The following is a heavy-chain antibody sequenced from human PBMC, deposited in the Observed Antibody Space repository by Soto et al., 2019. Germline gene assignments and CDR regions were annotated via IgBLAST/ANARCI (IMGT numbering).Heavy chain of an antibody. CDR1: GFIFSNSW. Sequence: EVQLVESGGGLVQPGGSLRLSCAASGFIFSNSWMHWVRQAPGKWLVWVSRINSDGSSTDYADSVKGRFTISRDNAKNTLYLQMNSLRAEDTALYYCARDWSGPGNSAYYYYNMDVWGKGTTVTVSS. V-gene: IGHV3-74*01. D-gene: IGHD3-3*01. CDR3: ARDWSGPGNSAYYYYNMDV. CDR2: INSDGSST. J-gene: IGHJ6*03.